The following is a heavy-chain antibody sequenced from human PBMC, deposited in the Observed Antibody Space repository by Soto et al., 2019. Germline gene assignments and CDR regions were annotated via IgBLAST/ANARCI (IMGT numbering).Heavy chain of an antibody. CDR1: GGTFSSYS. J-gene: IGHJ4*02. V-gene: IGHV1-69*13. D-gene: IGHD6-19*01. Sequence: SVKVSCKSSGGTFSSYSMSWVRQAPGQGLEWMGGIIPIFGTANYAQKFQGRVTITADESTSTAYMELSSLRSEDTAVYYCAREAGYSSGWHSLYYFDYWGQGTLVTVS. CDR3: AREAGYSSGWHSLYYFDY. CDR2: IIPIFGTA.